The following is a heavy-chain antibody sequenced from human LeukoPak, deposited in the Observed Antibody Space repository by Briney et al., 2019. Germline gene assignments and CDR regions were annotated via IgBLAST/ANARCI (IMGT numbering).Heavy chain of an antibody. CDR3: ATGRAWDYDSSGYYL. Sequence: RVASVKVSCKVSGYTLTELSMHWVRQAPGKGLEWMGGFDPEDGETIYAQKFQGRVTMTEDTSTDTAYMELSSLRSEDTAVYYCATGRAWDYDSSGYYLWGQGTLVTVSS. D-gene: IGHD3-22*01. CDR1: GYTLTELS. J-gene: IGHJ5*02. CDR2: FDPEDGET. V-gene: IGHV1-24*01.